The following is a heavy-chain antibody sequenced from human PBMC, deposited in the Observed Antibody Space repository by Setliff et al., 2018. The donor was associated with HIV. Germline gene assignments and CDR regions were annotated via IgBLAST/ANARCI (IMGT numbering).Heavy chain of an antibody. V-gene: IGHV5-51*01. J-gene: IGHJ4*02. CDR1: GYSFNTYW. Sequence: PGESLKISCKGSGYSFNTYWIGWVRQMPGKGLEWMGIIFPDDSDTRYSPSFQGQVTISADKSISTAYLQWSSLKASDTAMYYCARHRPYDSSGYYDYWGQGTLVTVSS. D-gene: IGHD3-22*01. CDR2: IFPDDSDT. CDR3: ARHRPYDSSGYYDY.